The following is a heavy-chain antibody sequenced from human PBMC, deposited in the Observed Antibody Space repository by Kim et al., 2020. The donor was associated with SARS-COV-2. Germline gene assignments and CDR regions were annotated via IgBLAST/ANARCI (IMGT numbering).Heavy chain of an antibody. D-gene: IGHD4-17*01. CDR2: INHSGST. V-gene: IGHV4-34*01. J-gene: IGHJ3*02. CDR3: ARGPGRVTTVVHTPDAFDI. CDR1: GGSFSGYY. Sequence: SETLSLTCAVYGGSFSGYYWSWIRQPPGKGLEWIGEINHSGSTNYNPSLKSRVTKSVDTSKNQFSLKLSSVTAADTAVYYCARGPGRVTTVVHTPDAFDIWGQGTMVTVSS.